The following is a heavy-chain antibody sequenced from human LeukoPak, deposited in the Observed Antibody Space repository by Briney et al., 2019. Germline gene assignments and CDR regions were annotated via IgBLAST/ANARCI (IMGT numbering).Heavy chain of an antibody. J-gene: IGHJ4*02. CDR3: ARGRYSSSWHYYFDY. V-gene: IGHV4-34*01. CDR1: GGSFSGYY. Sequence: SETLSLTCAVYGGSFSGYYWSWIRQPPGKGLEWIREINHSGSTNYNPSLKSRVTISVDTSKNQFSLKLSSVTAADTAVYYCARGRYSSSWHYYFDYWGQGTLVTVSS. D-gene: IGHD6-13*01. CDR2: INHSGST.